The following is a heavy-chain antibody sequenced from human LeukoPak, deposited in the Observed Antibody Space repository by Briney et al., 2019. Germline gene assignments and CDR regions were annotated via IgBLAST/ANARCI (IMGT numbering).Heavy chain of an antibody. CDR2: INHTGRL. V-gene: IGHV4-34*01. J-gene: IGHJ4*02. D-gene: IGHD3-22*01. CDR1: GVSFRDYY. Sequence: SETLSLTCAVSGVSFRDYYWRWLRQPPGKGLEWIGEINHTGRLNYNPPLKSRVTISMDTSKNQFSLNLISVTAADTAFYYCARGSISGYYPIDYWGQGALVTVSS. CDR3: ARGSISGYYPIDY.